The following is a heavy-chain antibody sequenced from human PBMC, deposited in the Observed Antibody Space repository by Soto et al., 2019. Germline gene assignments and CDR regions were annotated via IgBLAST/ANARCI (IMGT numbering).Heavy chain of an antibody. J-gene: IGHJ4*02. V-gene: IGHV3-30-3*01. CDR1: GFTFSSYA. CDR3: ARGYCSSTSCYPLYFDY. Sequence: GGSLRLSCAASGFTFSSYAMYWVRQAPGKGLEWVAVISYDGSNEYYADSVKGRFTISRDNSKNTLYLQMNSLRAEDTAVYYCARGYCSSTSCYPLYFDYWGQGTLVTVSS. CDR2: ISYDGSNE. D-gene: IGHD2-2*01.